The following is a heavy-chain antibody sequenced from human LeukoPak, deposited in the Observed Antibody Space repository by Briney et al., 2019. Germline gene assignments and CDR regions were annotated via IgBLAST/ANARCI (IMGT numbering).Heavy chain of an antibody. D-gene: IGHD3-22*01. CDR3: ARGDSSGCPDY. CDR1: GFTFDDYA. V-gene: IGHV3-9*01. J-gene: IGHJ4*02. Sequence: GGSLRLSCAASGFTFDDYAMHWVRQAPGKGLEWVSGISWNSGSIGYADSVKGRFTISRDNAKNSLYLQMNSLRAEDTAVYYCARGDSSGCPDYWGQGTLVTVSS. CDR2: ISWNSGSI.